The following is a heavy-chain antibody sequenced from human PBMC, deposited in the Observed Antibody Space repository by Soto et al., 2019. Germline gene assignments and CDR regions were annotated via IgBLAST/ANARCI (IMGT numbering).Heavy chain of an antibody. V-gene: IGHV4-39*01. CDR1: GGSISSSSYY. J-gene: IGHJ4*02. Sequence: SETLSLTCTVSGGSISSSSYYWGWIRQPPGKGLEWIGSIYYSGSTYYNPSLKSRVTISVGTSKNQFSLKLSSVTAADTAVYYCARPDIVATMGIDYWGQGTLVTVSS. CDR2: IYYSGST. CDR3: ARPDIVATMGIDY. D-gene: IGHD5-12*01.